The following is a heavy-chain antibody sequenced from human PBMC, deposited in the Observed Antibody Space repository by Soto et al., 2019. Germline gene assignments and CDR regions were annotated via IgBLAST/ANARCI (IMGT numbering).Heavy chain of an antibody. CDR1: GFTFSSYA. CDR3: AKEISVWFGELLGVDY. CDR2: ISGSGGST. Sequence: GGSLRLSCAASGFTFSSYAMSWVRQAPGKGLEWVSAISGSGGSTYYADSVKGRFTISRDNSKNTLYLQMNSLRAEDTAVYYCAKEISVWFGELLGVDYWGQGTLVTVSS. V-gene: IGHV3-23*01. D-gene: IGHD3-10*01. J-gene: IGHJ4*02.